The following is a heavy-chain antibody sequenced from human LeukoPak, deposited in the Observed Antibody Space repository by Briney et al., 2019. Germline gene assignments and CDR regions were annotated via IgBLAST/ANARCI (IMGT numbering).Heavy chain of an antibody. CDR1: GFTFSNAW. D-gene: IGHD3-3*01. J-gene: IGHJ4*02. V-gene: IGHV3-30*03. Sequence: GGSLRLSCAASGFTFSNAWMSWVRQAPGKGLEWVAVIADDGGVKQYADSVKGRFTVSRDNSKSTLYLQMNGLSVEDTAIYYCAREATWGEWYFDHWGQGTPVTVSS. CDR2: IADDGGVK. CDR3: AREATWGEWYFDH.